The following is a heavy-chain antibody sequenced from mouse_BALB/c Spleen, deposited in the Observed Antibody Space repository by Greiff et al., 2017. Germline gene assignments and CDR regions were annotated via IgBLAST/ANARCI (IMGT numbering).Heavy chain of an antibody. CDR3: ARQGEYDYDRGAWFAY. CDR2: INPYNGGT. Sequence: VQLQQSGPELVKPGASMKISCKASGYSFTGYTMNWVKQSHGKNLEWIGLINPYNGGTSYNQKFKGKATLTVDKSSSTAYMELLSLTSEDSAVYYCARQGEYDYDRGAWFAYWGQGTLVTVSA. CDR1: GYSFTGYT. D-gene: IGHD2-4*01. J-gene: IGHJ3*01. V-gene: IGHV1-18*01.